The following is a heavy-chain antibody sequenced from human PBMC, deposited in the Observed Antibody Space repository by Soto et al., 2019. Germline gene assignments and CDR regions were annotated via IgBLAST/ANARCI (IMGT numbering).Heavy chain of an antibody. CDR1: GYTFTSYG. J-gene: IGHJ4*02. D-gene: IGHD3-10*01. Sequence: QVHLVQSGAEVKKPGASVKVSCKGSGYTFTSYGITWVRQAPGQGLEWMGWISAHNGNTNYAQKLQGRVTGTRDTSTSTAYMERRSRRSDDTAVYYCARGSYGDYWGQGALVTVSS. V-gene: IGHV1-18*01. CDR3: ARGSYGDY. CDR2: ISAHNGNT.